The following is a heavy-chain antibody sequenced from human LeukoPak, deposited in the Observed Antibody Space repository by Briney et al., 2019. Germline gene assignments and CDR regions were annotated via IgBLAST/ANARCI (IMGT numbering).Heavy chain of an antibody. CDR3: AKDRDSSGSYPSGY. D-gene: IGHD3-10*01. Sequence: GGSLRLSCAASGFTFSSYGMHWVRQAPGKGLEWVAVISYDGSNKNYADSVKGRFTISRDNSKNTLYLQMNSLRPEDTAVYYCAKDRDSSGSYPSGYWGQGTLVTVSS. CDR2: ISYDGSNK. CDR1: GFTFSSYG. J-gene: IGHJ4*02. V-gene: IGHV3-30*18.